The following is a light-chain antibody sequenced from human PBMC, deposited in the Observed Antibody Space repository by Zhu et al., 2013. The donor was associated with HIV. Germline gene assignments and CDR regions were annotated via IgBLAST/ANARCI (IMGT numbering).Light chain of an antibody. CDR3: QVWDSSTFYV. CDR1: NIGSKN. V-gene: IGLV3-9*01. J-gene: IGLJ1*01. CDR2: RDT. Sequence: SYELTQPLSVSVALGQTARIPCGGNNIGSKNVQWYQLKPGQAPVLVIYRDTNRPSGIPERFSGSNSGNTATLTISRAQAGDEADYYCQVWDSSTFYVFGTGTKVTV.